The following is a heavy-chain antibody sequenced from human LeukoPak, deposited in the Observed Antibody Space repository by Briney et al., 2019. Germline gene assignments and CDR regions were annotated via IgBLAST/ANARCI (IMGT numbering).Heavy chain of an antibody. J-gene: IGHJ4*02. CDR2: ISYDGSNK. CDR1: GFTFSSYA. Sequence: PGRSLRLSCAASGFTFSSYAMHWVRQAPGKGLEWVAVISYDGSNKYYADSVKGRFTISRDNSKNTLYLQMNSLRAEDTAVYYCARDLGVYDSSGYLSLWGQGTLVTVSS. CDR3: ARDLGVYDSSGYLSL. V-gene: IGHV3-30-3*01. D-gene: IGHD3-22*01.